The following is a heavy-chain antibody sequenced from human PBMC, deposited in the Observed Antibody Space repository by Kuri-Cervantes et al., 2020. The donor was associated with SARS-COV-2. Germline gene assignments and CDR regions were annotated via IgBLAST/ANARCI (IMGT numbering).Heavy chain of an antibody. CDR3: ARAIAAAAPFDY. J-gene: IGHJ4*02. V-gene: IGHV4-59*01. D-gene: IGHD6-13*01. Sequence: GSLRLSCTVSGGSISSYYWSWIRQPPGKGLEWIGYIYYSGSTNYNPTLKSRVTISVDTSKNQFSLKLSSVTAADTAVYYCARAIAAAAPFDYWGQGTLVTVSS. CDR1: GGSISSYY. CDR2: IYYSGST.